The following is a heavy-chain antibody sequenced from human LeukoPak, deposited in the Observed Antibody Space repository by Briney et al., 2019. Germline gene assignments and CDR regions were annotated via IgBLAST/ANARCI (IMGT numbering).Heavy chain of an antibody. CDR2: IYYSGST. CDR3: ARLVVGSGRYSYGTGYGMDV. CDR1: GGSISSYY. J-gene: IGHJ6*02. D-gene: IGHD5-18*01. Sequence: SETLSLTCTVSGGSISSYYWSWIRQPPGKGLEWIGYIYYSGSTNYNPSLKSRVTISVDTSKNQFSLQLSTVTAADTAVYYCARLVVGSGRYSYGTGYGMDVWGQRTTVTVSS. V-gene: IGHV4-59*08.